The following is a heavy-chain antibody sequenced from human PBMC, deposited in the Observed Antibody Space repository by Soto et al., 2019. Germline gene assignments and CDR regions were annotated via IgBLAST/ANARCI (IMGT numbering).Heavy chain of an antibody. J-gene: IGHJ5*02. D-gene: IGHD4-17*01. V-gene: IGHV1-8*01. CDR2: MNPNSGNT. CDR1: GYTFTSYD. Sequence: SVEVSCKASGYTFTSYDINWVRQAIGQGLEWMGWMNPNSGNTGYAQKFQGRVTMTRNTSISTAYMELSSLRSEDTAVYYCARLDYGGNSFWFDPWGQGTLVTVSS. CDR3: ARLDYGGNSFWFDP.